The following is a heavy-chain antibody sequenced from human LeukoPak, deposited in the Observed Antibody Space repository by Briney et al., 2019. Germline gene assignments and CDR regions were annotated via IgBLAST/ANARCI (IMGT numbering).Heavy chain of an antibody. CDR1: GGSISSYY. J-gene: IGHJ5*02. Sequence: SETLSLTCTVSGGSISSYYWSWIRQPPGKGLEWIWYIYYSGSTNYNPSLKSRVTISVDTSKNQFSLKLSSVTAADTAVYYCAKGGYSYGRHWFDPWGQGTLVTVSS. V-gene: IGHV4-59*01. D-gene: IGHD5-18*01. CDR3: AKGGYSYGRHWFDP. CDR2: IYYSGST.